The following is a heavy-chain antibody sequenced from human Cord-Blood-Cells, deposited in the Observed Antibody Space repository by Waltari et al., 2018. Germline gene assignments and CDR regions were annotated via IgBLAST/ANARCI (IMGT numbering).Heavy chain of an antibody. V-gene: IGHV3-7*01. Sequence: EVQLVESGGGLVQPGGSLRLSCAASGLTFSSYWMSWVRPAPGKGLEWVANIKQDGSEKYDVDSVKGRFTISRDNAKNSLYLQMNSLRAEDTAVYYCARAPRGYSYGIDYWGQGTLVTVSS. D-gene: IGHD5-18*01. CDR1: GLTFSSYW. J-gene: IGHJ4*02. CDR3: ARAPRGYSYGIDY. CDR2: IKQDGSEK.